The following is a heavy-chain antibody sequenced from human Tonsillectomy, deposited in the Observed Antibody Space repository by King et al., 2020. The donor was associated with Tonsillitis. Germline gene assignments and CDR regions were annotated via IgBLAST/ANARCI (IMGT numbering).Heavy chain of an antibody. CDR2: ITNIGST. D-gene: IGHD6-19*01. CDR1: CASISSYY. CDR3: ARDRPGWGDWYFDL. Sequence: VQLQESGPGLVKPSETLSLTCTVSCASISSYYWSWIRQSPGKGLEWIGYITNIGSTTYNPSLNSQVSISVDTSKNQCSLKVTSVTAADTAVYYCARDRPGWGDWYFDLWGRGTLVTVSS. J-gene: IGHJ2*01. V-gene: IGHV4-59*13.